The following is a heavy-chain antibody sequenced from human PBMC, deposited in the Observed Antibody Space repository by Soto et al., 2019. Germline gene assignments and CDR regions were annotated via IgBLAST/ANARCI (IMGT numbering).Heavy chain of an antibody. V-gene: IGHV4-59*08. CDR1: GGSIINYY. CDR3: ARQGYGPQHGGVDA. CDR2: INHDGYS. D-gene: IGHD1-1*01. J-gene: IGHJ6*02. Sequence: QVQLQQSGPGLVKPSETLSLTCTVSGGSIINYYCSWFRQSPGKGLEWIGYINHDGYSAYNLALKRRITMSADASKTQFSLMLASVTATDTAVYYCARQGYGPQHGGVDAWGQGTTVIVSS.